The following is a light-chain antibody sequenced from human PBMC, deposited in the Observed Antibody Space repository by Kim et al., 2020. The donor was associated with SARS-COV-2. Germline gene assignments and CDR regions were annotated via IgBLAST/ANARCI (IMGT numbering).Light chain of an antibody. CDR2: DAS. V-gene: IGKV3-11*01. Sequence: EIVLTQSPATLSLSPGERAALSCRASQSVSSYLAWYQQRPGQAPRLLIYDASNRATSIPARFSGSGSGTDFTLTINSLEPEDSAVYYCQQRSNWPPLTFGGGTKVEIK. CDR3: QQRSNWPPLT. J-gene: IGKJ4*01. CDR1: QSVSSY.